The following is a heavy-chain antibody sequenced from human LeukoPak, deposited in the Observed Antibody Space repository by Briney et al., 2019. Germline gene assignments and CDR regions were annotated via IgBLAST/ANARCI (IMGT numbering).Heavy chain of an antibody. CDR1: GYTFTSYD. Sequence: ASVKVSCKASGYTFTSYDISWVRQATGQGLEWMGWTNPNSGNTGYAQKFQGRVTMTRNTSISTAYMELSSLRSEDTAVHYCARGHGAAAGHGMDVWGQGTTVTVSS. CDR3: ARGHGAAAGHGMDV. D-gene: IGHD6-13*01. CDR2: TNPNSGNT. J-gene: IGHJ6*02. V-gene: IGHV1-8*01.